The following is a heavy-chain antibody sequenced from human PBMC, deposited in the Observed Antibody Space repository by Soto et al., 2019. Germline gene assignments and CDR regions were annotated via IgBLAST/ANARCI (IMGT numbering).Heavy chain of an antibody. CDR1: GGSFSGYY. D-gene: IGHD3-10*01. V-gene: IGHV4-34*01. Sequence: QVQLQQWGAGLLKPSETLSLTCAVYGGSFSGYYWSWIRQPPGKGLEWIGEINHSGSTNYNPSLKSRVTISVDTSKNQFSLKLGSVTAADTAVYYCARGMVRGVRTFDYWGQGTLVTVSS. J-gene: IGHJ4*02. CDR3: ARGMVRGVRTFDY. CDR2: INHSGST.